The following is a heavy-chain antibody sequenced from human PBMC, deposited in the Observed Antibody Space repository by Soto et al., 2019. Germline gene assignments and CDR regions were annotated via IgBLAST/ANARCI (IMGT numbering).Heavy chain of an antibody. CDR1: GYAFVSYA. D-gene: IGHD4-4*01. CDR2: ISSSSNYI. J-gene: IGHJ4*02. CDR3: ARDRVEMATVFDY. Sequence: PGGSLRLSCAASGYAFVSYAMRWVRQAPGKGLEWVSSISSSSNYIYYADSVKGRFTISRDNAKNSLYLQMNSLRAEDTAVYYCARDRVEMATVFDYWGQGTLVNVSS. V-gene: IGHV3-21*01.